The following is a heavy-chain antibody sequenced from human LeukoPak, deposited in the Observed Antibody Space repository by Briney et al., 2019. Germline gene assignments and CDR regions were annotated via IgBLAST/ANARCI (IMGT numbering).Heavy chain of an antibody. V-gene: IGHV3-66*02. CDR2: IYSDSST. D-gene: IGHD1-26*01. J-gene: IGHJ5*02. CDR3: ARDQRSESYYPWGWFDP. CDR1: GFAVSTNY. Sequence: GGSLRLSCAASGFAVSTNYLSWVRQAPGKGLEWVSVIYSDSSTYYTDSVKGRLTISRDNSKNTLYLQMNSLRPEDTAVYYCARDQRSESYYPWGWFDPWGQGTLVTVSS.